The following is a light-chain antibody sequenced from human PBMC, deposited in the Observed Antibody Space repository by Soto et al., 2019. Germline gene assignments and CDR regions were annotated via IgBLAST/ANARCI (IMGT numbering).Light chain of an antibody. Sequence: QSVLTPPASVSGSPGQSIAISCTGTSSDVGAYDFVSWYQQHPDKAPKLMIYEVSHRPSGVSYRFSGSKSVNTATLTISGLQAEDEADYYCSSYTTSSTRVFGTGTKVTVL. V-gene: IGLV2-14*03. J-gene: IGLJ1*01. CDR1: SSDVGAYDF. CDR3: SSYTTSSTRV. CDR2: EVS.